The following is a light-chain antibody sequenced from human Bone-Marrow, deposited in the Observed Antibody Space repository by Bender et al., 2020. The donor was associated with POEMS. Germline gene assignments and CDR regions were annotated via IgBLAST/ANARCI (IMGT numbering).Light chain of an antibody. CDR3: QAWDSSTAGVV. J-gene: IGLJ2*01. CDR1: ILDNTL. V-gene: IGLV3-1*01. Sequence: SGLTQPPSVSVSPGQRAAITCSGDILDNTLVSWYQQKTGQSPILVIYEDRKRPSGVPDRFSGSRAGNTATLTITGTQVVDEGAYYCQAWDSSTAGVVFGGGTKLTVL. CDR2: EDR.